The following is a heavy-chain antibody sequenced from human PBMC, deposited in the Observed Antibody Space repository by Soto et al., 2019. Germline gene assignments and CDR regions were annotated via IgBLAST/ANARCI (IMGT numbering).Heavy chain of an antibody. CDR2: ISYDGGNK. V-gene: IGHV3-30*18. CDR3: AKDRGVDVTTCFFDY. CDR1: GLTFSSYG. D-gene: IGHD4-17*01. J-gene: IGHJ4*02. Sequence: QVQLVESGGGVVQHGRSLRLSCADSGLTFSSYGMHWVRQAPGKGLEGVAVISYDGGNKNYAASVKGRFTISRDNSKNTLYLQMNSLRAEDTAVYYCAKDRGVDVTTCFFDYWGQGPLVTVSS.